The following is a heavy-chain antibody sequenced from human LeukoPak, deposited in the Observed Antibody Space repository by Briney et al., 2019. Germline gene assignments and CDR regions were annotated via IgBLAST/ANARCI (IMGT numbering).Heavy chain of an antibody. J-gene: IGHJ4*02. CDR3: ARWNNDYYHFDY. CDR2: IYYNGNT. Sequence: PSETLSLTCTVSGGSISGYYWNWIRQAPGKGLEWIGYIYYNGNTNYIPSPKSRVTMSIDTSKNQVSLNVTSSTAADTAVYYCARWNNDYYHFDYWGQGTLVTVSS. V-gene: IGHV4-59*01. CDR1: GGSISGYY. D-gene: IGHD3-16*01.